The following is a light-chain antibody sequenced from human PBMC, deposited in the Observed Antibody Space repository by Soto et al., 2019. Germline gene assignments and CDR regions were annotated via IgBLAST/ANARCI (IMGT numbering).Light chain of an antibody. CDR2: INSDGSH. CDR1: SGHTNYA. V-gene: IGLV4-69*01. CDR3: QTWGTGIVT. Sequence: QPVLTQSPSASASPGASVKLTCTLSSGHTNYAIAWHQQQPEKGTRFFMKINSDGSHSKGDGVPDRFSGSSSGAERYFTISRLQSEDEADYYCQTWGTGIVTFGGGTKLTVL. J-gene: IGLJ2*01.